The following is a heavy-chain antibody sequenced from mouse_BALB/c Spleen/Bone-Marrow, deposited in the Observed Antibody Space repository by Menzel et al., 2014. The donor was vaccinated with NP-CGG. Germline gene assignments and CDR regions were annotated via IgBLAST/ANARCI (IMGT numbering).Heavy chain of an antibody. D-gene: IGHD2-1*01. CDR1: GYTFTEYT. Sequence: EVKLVESGPELVKPGASVKISCKTSGYTFTEYTMRWVKQSHGKSLEWIGGIHPNNGSSNYNLKFKGKATLTVDKSSSTAYMELRSLTSDDSALYYCASRGIYYGFPCWAQGTLVAVSA. CDR3: ASRGIYYGFPC. V-gene: IGHV1-18*01. CDR2: IHPNNGSS. J-gene: IGHJ3*01.